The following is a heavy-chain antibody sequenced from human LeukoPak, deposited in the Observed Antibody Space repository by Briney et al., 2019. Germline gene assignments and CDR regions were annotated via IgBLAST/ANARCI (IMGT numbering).Heavy chain of an antibody. Sequence: SETLSLTCNVSGASINSGTYYWGWIRQPPGKGLEWIGEINHSGSTNYNPSLKSRVTISVDTSKNQFSLKLSSVIAADTAVYYCARGIVGGYNWFDPWGQGTLVTVSS. CDR1: GASINSGTYY. V-gene: IGHV4-39*07. CDR3: ARGIVGGYNWFDP. D-gene: IGHD1-26*01. J-gene: IGHJ5*02. CDR2: INHSGST.